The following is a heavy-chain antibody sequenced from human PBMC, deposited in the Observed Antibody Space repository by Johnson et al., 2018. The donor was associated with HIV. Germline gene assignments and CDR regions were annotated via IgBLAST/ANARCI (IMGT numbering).Heavy chain of an antibody. CDR1: GFTFSNYT. V-gene: IGHV3-30*18. D-gene: IGHD5-18*01. Sequence: QVLLVESGGGVVQPGRSLRLSCPASGFTFSNYTMHWVRQAPGKGLEWVAVISYDGSNKYYADSVKGRFTISRDNSKNMLYLQVNSLRAEDTAIYYCAKDRLAMGILDIWGQGTVVIVSS. CDR3: AKDRLAMGILDI. J-gene: IGHJ3*02. CDR2: ISYDGSNK.